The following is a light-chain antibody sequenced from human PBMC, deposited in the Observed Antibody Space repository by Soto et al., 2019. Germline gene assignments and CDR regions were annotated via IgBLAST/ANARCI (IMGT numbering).Light chain of an antibody. V-gene: IGLV2-18*02. CDR3: SSYTSSSTYV. CDR1: SSDVGNYNR. Sequence: QSALTQPPSLSGSPGQSVTISCTGTSSDVGNYNRVSWYQQPPGTAPKVIIYEVSNRPSGVPDRFSGSKSGNTASLTISGLQAEDEADYYCSSYTSSSTYVFGTGTKLTFL. CDR2: EVS. J-gene: IGLJ1*01.